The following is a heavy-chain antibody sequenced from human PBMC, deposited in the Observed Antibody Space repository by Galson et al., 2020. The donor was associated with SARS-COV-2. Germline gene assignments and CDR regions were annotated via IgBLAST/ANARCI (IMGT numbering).Heavy chain of an antibody. CDR3: ARDSGSQLEY. V-gene: IGHV3-30-3*01. D-gene: IGHD1-26*01. CDR2: LSYDGSNK. Sequence: TGGSLRLSCAASGFTFSSYAMHWVRQAPGKGLEWVAVLSYDGSNKYYADSVKGRFTISRDNSKNTLYLQMNSLRAEDTAVYYCARDSGSQLEYWGQGTLVTVSS. CDR1: GFTFSSYA. J-gene: IGHJ4*02.